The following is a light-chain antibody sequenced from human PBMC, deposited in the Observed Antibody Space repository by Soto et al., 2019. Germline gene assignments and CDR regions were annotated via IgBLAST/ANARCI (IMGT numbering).Light chain of an antibody. CDR3: QQGT. J-gene: IGKJ2*01. CDR2: GAS. CDR1: QSVSSSY. V-gene: IGKV3-20*01. Sequence: EIVLTQSPGTLSLSPGERATLSCTASQSVSSSYLAWYQQKPGQAPRLLIYGASSRATGIPDRFSGSGSGTDFTLTISRLEPEDFAVYYCQQGTFGQGTKLEIK.